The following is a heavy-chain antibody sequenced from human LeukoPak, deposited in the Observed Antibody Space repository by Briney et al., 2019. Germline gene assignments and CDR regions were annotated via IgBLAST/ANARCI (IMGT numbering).Heavy chain of an antibody. V-gene: IGHV4-39*02. CDR1: GGSISSSSYY. CDR2: IYYSGST. D-gene: IGHD6-13*01. CDR3: AREHSSSSHFDY. Sequence: TSETLSLTCTVSGGSISSSSYYWGWIRQPPGKGLEWIGSIYYSGSTYYNPSLKSRVTISVDMSKNQFSLKLSSVTAADTAVYYCAREHSSSSHFDYWGQGTLVTVSS. J-gene: IGHJ4*02.